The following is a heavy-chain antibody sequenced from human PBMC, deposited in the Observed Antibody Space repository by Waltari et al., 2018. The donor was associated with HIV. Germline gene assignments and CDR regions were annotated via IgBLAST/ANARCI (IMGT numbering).Heavy chain of an antibody. CDR1: GFTFSSYA. CDR3: AKDWVLENTALQHATFDY. D-gene: IGHD3-3*01. V-gene: IGHV3-23*01. Sequence: EVQLLESGGGLVQPGGSLRLSCAASGFTFSSYAMSWVRQAPGKGLEWVSAISGSGGSTYYADSVKGRFTISRDNSKNTLYLQMNSLRAEDTAVYYCAKDWVLENTALQHATFDYWGQGTLVTVSS. J-gene: IGHJ4*02. CDR2: ISGSGGST.